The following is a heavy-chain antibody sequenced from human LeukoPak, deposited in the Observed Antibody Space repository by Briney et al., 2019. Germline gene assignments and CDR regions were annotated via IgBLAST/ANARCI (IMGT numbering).Heavy chain of an antibody. CDR1: GFTFSDHY. CDR2: ARNKANSYTT. Sequence: GGSLRLSSAASGFTFSDHYMGRARQAPGDGLEWVCGARNKANSYTTEYAASVTGKVTSLRDDPDNSLDLQSHIRKNEATAVYYCARGRRGTWPWYFDDWGQGTLVTGSS. CDR3: ARGRRGTWPWYFDD. D-gene: IGHD1-26*01. V-gene: IGHV3-72*01. J-gene: IGHJ4*02.